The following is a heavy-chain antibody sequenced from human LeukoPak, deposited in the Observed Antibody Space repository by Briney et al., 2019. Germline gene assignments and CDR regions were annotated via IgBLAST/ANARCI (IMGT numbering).Heavy chain of an antibody. Sequence: SETLSLTCTVSGGSISSYYWSWIRHPPGTGLEWIGYIYHRGSTNYTSSLKSRVTISVDTSKNQFSLKLSSVPAADTAVYYCARVGSGYTFDYWGQGTLVTVSS. D-gene: IGHD3-22*01. CDR1: GGSISSYY. CDR2: IYHRGST. J-gene: IGHJ4*02. CDR3: ARVGSGYTFDY. V-gene: IGHV4-59*01.